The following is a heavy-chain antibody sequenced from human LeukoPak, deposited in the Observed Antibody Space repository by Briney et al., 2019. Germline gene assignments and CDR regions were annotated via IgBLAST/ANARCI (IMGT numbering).Heavy chain of an antibody. CDR2: IYYSGST. V-gene: IGHV4-30-4*01. D-gene: IGHD3-22*01. J-gene: IGHJ4*02. CDR1: GGSISSGGYY. Sequence: SETLSLTCTVSGGSISSGGYYWSWIRQPPGKGLEWIGYIYYSGSTYYNPSLKSRITISVDTSKNQFSLKLSSVTAADTAVYYCARRWGHSSGYCFDYWGQGTLVTVSS. CDR3: ARRWGHSSGYCFDY.